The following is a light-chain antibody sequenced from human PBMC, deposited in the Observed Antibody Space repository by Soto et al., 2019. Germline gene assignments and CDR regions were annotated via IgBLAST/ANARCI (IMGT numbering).Light chain of an antibody. CDR2: EVS. Sequence: QSVLTQPASVSWSPGQSITISCTGTSSDVGGYNYVSWYQQHPGKAPKLMIYEVSNRPSGVSNRFSGSKSGNTASLTISGLQAEDEADYYCSSYTSSSAYVFGTETKVTVL. V-gene: IGLV2-14*01. J-gene: IGLJ1*01. CDR3: SSYTSSSAYV. CDR1: SSDVGGYNY.